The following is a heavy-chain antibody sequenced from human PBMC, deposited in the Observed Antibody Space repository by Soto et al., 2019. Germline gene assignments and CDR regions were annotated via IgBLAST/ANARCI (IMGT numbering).Heavy chain of an antibody. CDR1: GGSISSYY. J-gene: IGHJ5*02. CDR2: IYYSGST. CDR3: ATVTTDILTGYSNNWFDP. D-gene: IGHD3-9*01. Sequence: ETLSLTCTVSGGSISSYYWSWIRQPPGKGLEWIGYIYYSGSTNYNPSLKSRVTISVDTSKNQFSLKLSSVTAADTAVYYCATVTTDILTGYSNNWFDPWGQGTLVNVSS. V-gene: IGHV4-59*01.